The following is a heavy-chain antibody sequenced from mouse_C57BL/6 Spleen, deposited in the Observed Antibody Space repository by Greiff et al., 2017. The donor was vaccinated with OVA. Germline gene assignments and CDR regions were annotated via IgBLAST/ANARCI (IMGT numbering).Heavy chain of an antibody. J-gene: IGHJ1*03. V-gene: IGHV5-16*01. CDR1: GFTFSDYY. Sequence: EVQLVESEGGLVQPGSSMKLSCTASGFTFSDYYMAWVRQVPEKGLEWVANINYDGSSTYYLDSLKSRFIISRDNAKNILYLQMSSLKSEDTATYYCARAPNWDWYFDVWGTGTTVTVSS. CDR2: INYDGSST. D-gene: IGHD4-1*01. CDR3: ARAPNWDWYFDV.